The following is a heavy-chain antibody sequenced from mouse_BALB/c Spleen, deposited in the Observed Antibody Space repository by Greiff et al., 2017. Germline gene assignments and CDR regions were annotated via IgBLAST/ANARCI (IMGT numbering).Heavy chain of an antibody. V-gene: IGHV6-6*02. CDR2: IRLKSNNYAT. D-gene: IGHD2-4*01. J-gene: IGHJ2*01. CDR1: GFTFSNYW. CDR3: TRGYDYDDYFDY. Sequence: EVKVVESGGGLVQPGGSMKLSCVASGFTFSNYWMNWVRQSPEKGLEWVAEIRLKSNNYATHYAESVKGRFTISRDDSKSSVYLQMNNLRAEDTGIYYCTRGYDYDDYFDYWGQGTTLTVSS.